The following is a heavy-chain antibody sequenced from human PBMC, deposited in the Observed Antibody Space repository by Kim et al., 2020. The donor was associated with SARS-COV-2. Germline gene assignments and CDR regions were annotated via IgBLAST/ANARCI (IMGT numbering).Heavy chain of an antibody. CDR1: GFTFSSYA. CDR3: ARDEQKQWLVPNWFDP. Sequence: GGSLRLSCAASGFTFSSYAMHWVRQAPGKGLEWVAVISYDGSNKYYADSVKGRFTISRDNSKNTLYLQMNSLRAEDTAVYYCARDEQKQWLVPNWFDPLG. D-gene: IGHD6-19*01. CDR2: ISYDGSNK. J-gene: IGHJ5*02. V-gene: IGHV3-30-3*01.